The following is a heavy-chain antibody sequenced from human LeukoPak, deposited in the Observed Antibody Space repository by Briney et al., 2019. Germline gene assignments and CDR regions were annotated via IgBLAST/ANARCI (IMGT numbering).Heavy chain of an antibody. CDR1: GYTFTSYY. V-gene: IGHV1-46*01. CDR3: ARDRVVVALYNWFDP. Sequence: VASVKVSCKASGYTFTSYYMHWVRQAPGQGLEWMGIINPSGGSTSYAQKFQGRVTMARDMSTSTVYMELSSLRSEDTAVYYCARDRVVVALYNWFDPWGQGTLVTVSS. J-gene: IGHJ5*02. D-gene: IGHD2-15*01. CDR2: INPSGGST.